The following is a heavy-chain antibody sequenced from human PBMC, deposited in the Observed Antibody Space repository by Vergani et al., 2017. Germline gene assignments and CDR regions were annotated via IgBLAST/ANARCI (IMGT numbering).Heavy chain of an antibody. CDR3: ARDPRNYYDSSGYYWNYYGMDV. CDR1: GGSISSGSYY. J-gene: IGHJ6*02. Sequence: QVQLQESGPGLVKPSETLSLTCTVSGGSISSGSYYWSWIRQPAGKGLEWIGRIYTSGSTNYNPSLKSRVTISVDTSKNQFSLKLSSVTAADTAVYYCARDPRNYYDSSGYYWNYYGMDVWGQGP. V-gene: IGHV4-61*02. CDR2: IYTSGST. D-gene: IGHD3-22*01.